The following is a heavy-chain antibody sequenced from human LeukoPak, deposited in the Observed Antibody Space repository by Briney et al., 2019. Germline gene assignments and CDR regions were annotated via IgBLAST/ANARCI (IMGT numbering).Heavy chain of an antibody. CDR2: IWYDGSNK. CDR3: ATLKGPNNWYSDY. V-gene: IGHV3-33*08. D-gene: IGHD1-1*01. CDR1: GFSVTNNY. Sequence: PGGSLRLSYAVSGFSVTNNYMSWVRQAPGKGLEWVAVIWYDGSNKYYADSVKGQFTISRDNSENALYLQMNSLRAEDTAVYYCATLKGPNNWYSDYWGQGTLVTVSS. J-gene: IGHJ4*02.